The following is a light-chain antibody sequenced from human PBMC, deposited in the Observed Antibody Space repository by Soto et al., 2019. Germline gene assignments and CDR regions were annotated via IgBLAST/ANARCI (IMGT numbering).Light chain of an antibody. V-gene: IGKV3-15*01. J-gene: IGKJ2*01. CDR2: GAS. CDR3: QEYNNWPPYT. Sequence: EIVMTQSPATLSVSPGERATLSCRASQSVSSNLAWYQQKPGQAPRLLIYGASTRATGIPARFSGSGSGTEFNLTISSLQSEDFAVYYCQEYNNWPPYTFGHGTKLEIK. CDR1: QSVSSN.